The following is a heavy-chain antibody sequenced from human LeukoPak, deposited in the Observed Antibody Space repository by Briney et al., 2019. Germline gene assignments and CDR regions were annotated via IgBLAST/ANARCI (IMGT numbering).Heavy chain of an antibody. Sequence: SETLSLTCTVSRGSINNQYWSWIRQPAGKGLEWIGRIFTRGSTNYNPSLESRVTISVDTSKNQFSLKLSSVTAADTAVYYCARESAIAAAEYWGQGTLVTVSS. J-gene: IGHJ4*02. CDR2: IFTRGST. V-gene: IGHV4-4*07. CDR1: RGSINNQY. D-gene: IGHD6-13*01. CDR3: ARESAIAAAEY.